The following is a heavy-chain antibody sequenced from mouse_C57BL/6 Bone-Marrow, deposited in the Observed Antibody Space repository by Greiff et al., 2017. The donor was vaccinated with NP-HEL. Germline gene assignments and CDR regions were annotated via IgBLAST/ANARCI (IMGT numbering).Heavy chain of an antibody. CDR3: ARSDPYYYGSSYGAWFAY. V-gene: IGHV1-77*01. D-gene: IGHD1-1*01. CDR1: GYTFTDYY. Sequence: QVHVKQSGAELVKPGASVKISCKASGYTFTDYYINWVKQRPGQGLEWIGKIGPGSGSTYYNEKFKGKATLTADKSSSTAYMQLSSLTSEDSAVYFCARSDPYYYGSSYGAWFAYWGQGTLVTVSA. CDR2: IGPGSGST. J-gene: IGHJ3*01.